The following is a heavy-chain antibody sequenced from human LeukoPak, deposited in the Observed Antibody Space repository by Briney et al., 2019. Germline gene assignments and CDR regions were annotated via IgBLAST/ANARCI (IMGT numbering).Heavy chain of an antibody. J-gene: IGHJ5*02. CDR1: GGTFISYA. Sequence: SVKVSCKASGGTFISYAISWVRQAPGQGLEWMGGIIPIFGTANYAQKFQGRVTITADESTSTACMELSSLRSEDTAVYYCARDVVVVAATGPWFDPWGQGTLVTVSS. CDR2: IIPIFGTA. V-gene: IGHV1-69*01. CDR3: ARDVVVVAATGPWFDP. D-gene: IGHD2-15*01.